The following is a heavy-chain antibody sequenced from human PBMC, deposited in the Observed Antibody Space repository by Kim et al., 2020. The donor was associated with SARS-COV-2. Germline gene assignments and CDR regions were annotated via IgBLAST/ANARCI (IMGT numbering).Heavy chain of an antibody. V-gene: IGHV4-61*01. CDR3: ARNEMSDITIFGVVSWNAAFDI. CDR2: IYYSGST. D-gene: IGHD3-3*01. Sequence: SETLSLTCTVSGGSVSSGSYYWSWIRQPPGKGLEWIGYIYYSGSTNYNPSLKSRVTISVDTSKNQFSLKLSSVTAADTAVYYCARNEMSDITIFGVVSWNAAFDIWGHRTTRTVSS. CDR1: GGSVSSGSYY. J-gene: IGHJ3*02.